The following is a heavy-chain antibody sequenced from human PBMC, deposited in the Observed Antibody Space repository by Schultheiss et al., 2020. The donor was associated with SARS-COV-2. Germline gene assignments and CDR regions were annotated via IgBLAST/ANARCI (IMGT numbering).Heavy chain of an antibody. CDR2: IYYSGST. CDR1: GGSISSSSYY. V-gene: IGHV4-61*05. D-gene: IGHD3-3*01. Sequence: SETLSLTCTVSGGSISSSSYYWGWIRQPPGKGLEWIGYIYYSGSTNYNPSLKSRVTISVDTSKNQFSLKLSSVTAADTAVYYCARGRDFGVKEYYYYGMDVWGQGTTVTVSS. J-gene: IGHJ6*02. CDR3: ARGRDFGVKEYYYYGMDV.